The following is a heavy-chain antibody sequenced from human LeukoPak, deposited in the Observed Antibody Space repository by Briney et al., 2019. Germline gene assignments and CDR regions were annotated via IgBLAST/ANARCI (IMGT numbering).Heavy chain of an antibody. D-gene: IGHD4-17*01. V-gene: IGHV1-69*13. J-gene: IGHJ4*02. Sequence: GASVKVSCKASGGTFSSYAISWVRQAPGQGLEWMGGIIPIFGTANYAQKFQGRVTITADESTSTAYMELSSLRSEDTAVYYCARGGIDDYGDYVPGYWGQGTLVTVSS. CDR2: IIPIFGTA. CDR3: ARGGIDDYGDYVPGY. CDR1: GGTFSSYA.